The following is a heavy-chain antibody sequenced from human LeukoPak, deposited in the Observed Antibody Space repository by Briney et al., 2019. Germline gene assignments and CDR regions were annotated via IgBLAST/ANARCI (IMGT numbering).Heavy chain of an antibody. CDR2: IWYDGSNK. D-gene: IGHD2-8*01. CDR3: ARTNTAYYGMDV. CDR1: GLTFSSYG. V-gene: IGHV3-33*01. Sequence: GGSLRLSCAASGLTFSSYGMHWVRQAPGKGLEWVAVIWYDGSNKYYADSVKGRFTISRDNSKNTLYLQMNSLRAEDTAVYYCARTNTAYYGMDVWGQGTTVTVSS. J-gene: IGHJ6*02.